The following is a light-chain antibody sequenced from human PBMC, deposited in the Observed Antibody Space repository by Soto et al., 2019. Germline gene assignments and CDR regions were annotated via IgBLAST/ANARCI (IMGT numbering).Light chain of an antibody. V-gene: IGLV2-23*02. CDR2: EVT. J-gene: IGLJ2*01. CDR1: SINVGKYNL. CDR3: CSYALGNIPVV. Sequence: QSVLTQPASVSGSPGQSVTISCTGTSINVGKYNLVSWYQQHPGKAPTLIIYEVTQRPSGVSSRFSGSKSGNTASLTISGLQAEDEADYHCCSYALGNIPVVFGGGTKLTVL.